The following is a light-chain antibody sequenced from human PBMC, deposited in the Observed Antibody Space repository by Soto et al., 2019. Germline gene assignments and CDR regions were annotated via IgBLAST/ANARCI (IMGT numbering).Light chain of an antibody. CDR2: GAS. J-gene: IGKJ2*01. V-gene: IGKV3-20*01. Sequence: EIVLTQSPGTLSLSPGERATLSCRASQSVSSSYLAWYQQKPGQAPRLLIYGASSRATGIPDRFSGSGSGTDFTLTTSRREPEDFPVYYCQQYGSSPRYTFGQGTKLQIK. CDR3: QQYGSSPRYT. CDR1: QSVSSSY.